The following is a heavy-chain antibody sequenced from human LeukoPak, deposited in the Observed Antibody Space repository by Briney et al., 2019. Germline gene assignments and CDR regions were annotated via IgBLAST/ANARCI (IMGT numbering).Heavy chain of an antibody. V-gene: IGHV3-30*02. CDR2: IRYDGSNK. CDR1: GFTFSSYG. Sequence: GGSLRLSCAAPGFTFSSYGMHWVRQAPGKGLEWVAFIRYDGSNKYYADPVKGRFTISRDNSKNTLYLQMNSLRAEDTAVYYCARDFGLCIDYWGQGTLVTVSS. D-gene: IGHD3-3*01. CDR3: ARDFGLCIDY. J-gene: IGHJ4*02.